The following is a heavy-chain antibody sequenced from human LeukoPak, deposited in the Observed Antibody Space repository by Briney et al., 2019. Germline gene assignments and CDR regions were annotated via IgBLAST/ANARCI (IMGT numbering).Heavy chain of an antibody. J-gene: IGHJ5*02. CDR1: GFTFSSYE. Sequence: GGSLRLSCAASGFTFSSYEMNWVRQAPGKGLEWVSYISSSGSTIYYADSVKGRFTISRDNAKNSLYLQMNSLRAEDTAVYYCARVRIVGATLNWFDPWGQGTPVTVSS. V-gene: IGHV3-48*03. CDR3: ARVRIVGATLNWFDP. D-gene: IGHD1-26*01. CDR2: ISSSGSTI.